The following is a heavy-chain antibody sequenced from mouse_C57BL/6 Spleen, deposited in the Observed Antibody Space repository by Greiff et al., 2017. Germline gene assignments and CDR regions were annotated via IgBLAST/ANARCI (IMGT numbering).Heavy chain of an antibody. J-gene: IGHJ3*01. CDR1: GYSFTGYY. CDR3: ARSDYDWFAY. CDR2: INPSTGGT. V-gene: IGHV1-42*01. D-gene: IGHD2-4*01. Sequence: VQLQQSGPELVKPGASVKISCKASGYSFTGYYLNWVKQSPEKSLEWIGEINPSTGGTTYNQKFKAKATLTVDKSSSTAYMQLKSLTSEDSAVCYCARSDYDWFAYWGQGTLVTVSA.